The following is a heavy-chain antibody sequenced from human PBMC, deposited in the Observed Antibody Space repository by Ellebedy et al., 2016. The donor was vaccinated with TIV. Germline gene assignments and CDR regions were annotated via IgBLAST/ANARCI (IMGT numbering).Heavy chain of an antibody. CDR2: IRREDYGGTA. D-gene: IGHD3-10*01. Sequence: PGGSLRLSCAASGFAFGNSVMNWFRKAPGKGLEWVGFIRREDYGGTAEYAASVRGRFTISRDDSKAIACLQMSSLKTEDTAVYYCSRGEGGFLSSYHGSGRDYYYYGLDVWGQGTTVTVSS. CDR1: GFAFGNSV. J-gene: IGHJ6*02. CDR3: SRGEGGFLSSYHGSGRDYYYYGLDV. V-gene: IGHV3-49*03.